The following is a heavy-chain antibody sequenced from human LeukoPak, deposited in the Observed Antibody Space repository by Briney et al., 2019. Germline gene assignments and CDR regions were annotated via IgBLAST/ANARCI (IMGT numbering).Heavy chain of an antibody. D-gene: IGHD6-6*01. Sequence: PGGSLRLSCAAAGFNFSDSYMGWIRQAPGKGLEWVSYISSRSYSTYYAASVKGRFTISRDNTQNSLFLHMNSLRAEDTAVYYCARGKRSFDYWGQGTLVTVSS. CDR2: ISSRSYST. CDR1: GFNFSDSY. V-gene: IGHV3-11*01. CDR3: ARGKRSFDY. J-gene: IGHJ4*02.